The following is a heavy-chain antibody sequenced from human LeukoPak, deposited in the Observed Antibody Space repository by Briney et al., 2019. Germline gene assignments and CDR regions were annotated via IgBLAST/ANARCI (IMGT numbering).Heavy chain of an antibody. CDR2: IIPIFGTA. CDR3: ARGYCSGGSCSDAFDI. D-gene: IGHD2-15*01. J-gene: IGHJ3*02. CDR1: GGTFSSYA. V-gene: IGHV1-69*13. Sequence: SVKVSCKASGGTFSSYAISWVRQAPGQGLEWMGGIIPIFGTANYAQKFQGRVTITADESTSTAYMELSSLRSEDTAVYYCARGYCSGGSCSDAFDIWGQGTMVTVSS.